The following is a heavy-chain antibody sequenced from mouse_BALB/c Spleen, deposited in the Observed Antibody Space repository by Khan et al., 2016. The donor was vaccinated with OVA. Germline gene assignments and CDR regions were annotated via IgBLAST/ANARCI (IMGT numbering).Heavy chain of an antibody. CDR1: GYSITSGYA. CDR2: ISYSGGT. D-gene: IGHD1-1*01. Sequence: EVQLQESGPGLVKPSQSLSLTCTVTGYSITSGYAWNWIRQFPGNKLEWMGYISYSGGTSSNPSLTSRISITRDTSKNQFFLQLNSVTTEDTATYYCARGNYYGYYFDYWGQGTTLTVAS. CDR3: ARGNYYGYYFDY. V-gene: IGHV3-2*02. J-gene: IGHJ2*01.